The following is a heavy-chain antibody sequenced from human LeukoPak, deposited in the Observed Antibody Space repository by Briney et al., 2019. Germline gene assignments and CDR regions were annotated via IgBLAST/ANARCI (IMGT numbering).Heavy chain of an antibody. Sequence: ASVKVSCEASGYTFTSYYMHWVRQAPGQGLEWMGIINPSGGSTSYAQKFQGRVTMTRDTSTSTVYMELSSLRSEDTAVYYCARVAGGYFPFDYWGQGTLVTVSS. V-gene: IGHV1-46*01. CDR3: ARVAGGYFPFDY. CDR2: INPSGGST. J-gene: IGHJ4*02. D-gene: IGHD3-10*01. CDR1: GYTFTSYY.